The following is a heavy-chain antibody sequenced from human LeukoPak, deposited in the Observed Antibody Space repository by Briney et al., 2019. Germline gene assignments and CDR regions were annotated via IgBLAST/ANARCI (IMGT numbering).Heavy chain of an antibody. D-gene: IGHD2-2*01. CDR2: IIPIFGTA. CDR1: GGTFSSYA. CDR3: ARASYCSSTSCSEDDNWFDP. V-gene: IGHV1-69*05. J-gene: IGHJ5*02. Sequence: ASVKVSCKASGGTFSSYAISWVRQAPGQGLEWMGRIIPIFGTANYAQKFQGRDTITTDESTSTAYMELSSLRSEDTAVYYCARASYCSSTSCSEDDNWFDPWGQGTLVTVSS.